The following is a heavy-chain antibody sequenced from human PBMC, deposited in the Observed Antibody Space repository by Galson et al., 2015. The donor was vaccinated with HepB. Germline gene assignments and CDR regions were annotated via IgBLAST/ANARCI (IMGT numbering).Heavy chain of an antibody. V-gene: IGHV3-48*01. CDR3: ARNLDYYDSSGYYYWFDP. Sequence: SLRLSCAASGFTFSSYSTNWVRQAPGKGLEWVSYISSSSSTIYYADSVKGRFTISRDNAKNSLYLQMNSLRAEDTAVYYCARNLDYYDSSGYYYWFDPWGQGTLVTVSS. CDR2: ISSSSSTI. CDR1: GFTFSSYS. J-gene: IGHJ5*02. D-gene: IGHD3-22*01.